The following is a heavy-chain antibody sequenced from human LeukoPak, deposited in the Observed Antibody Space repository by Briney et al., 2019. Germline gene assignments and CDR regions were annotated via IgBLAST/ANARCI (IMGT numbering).Heavy chain of an antibody. Sequence: SETLSLTCTVSGGSISSYYWSWIRQPPGKGLEWIGYIYYSGSTNYNPSLKSRVTISVDTSKNQFSLKLSSVTAADTAVYYCARRSWYSHEDYWGQGTLVTVSS. J-gene: IGHJ4*02. V-gene: IGHV4-59*01. CDR3: ARRSWYSHEDY. CDR1: GGSISSYY. CDR2: IYYSGST. D-gene: IGHD2-21*01.